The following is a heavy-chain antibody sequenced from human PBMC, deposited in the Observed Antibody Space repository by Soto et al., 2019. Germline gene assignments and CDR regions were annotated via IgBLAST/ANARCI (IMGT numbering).Heavy chain of an antibody. CDR3: ARAHAPTLPFDY. CDR1: GGSIRNVY. Sequence: SETLSLTCTVSGGSIRNVYWSWIRQAPGKGLEWIGFIFHSGNAKYNPSLKSRVTISVDTSKNQFSLSLDSVTAVDTAVYFCARAHAPTLPFDYWGQGTLVTVSS. D-gene: IGHD2-15*01. CDR2: IFHSGNA. J-gene: IGHJ4*01. V-gene: IGHV4-59*01.